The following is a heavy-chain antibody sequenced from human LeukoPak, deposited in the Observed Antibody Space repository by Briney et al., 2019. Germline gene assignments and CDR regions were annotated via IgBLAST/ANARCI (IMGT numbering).Heavy chain of an antibody. CDR2: FYFSGSS. D-gene: IGHD1-26*01. CDR3: AERGVGPTTDAFDI. J-gene: IGHJ3*02. V-gene: IGHV4-39*07. Sequence: SGTLSLTCSVSGGSVSSSNFYWGWVRQAPGKGLEWIGSFYFSGSSFYNPSLKSRVLMSGDKSKNHLSLNLRSVTAADTAVYYCAERGVGPTTDAFDIWGRGTMVTVSS. CDR1: GGSVSSSNFY.